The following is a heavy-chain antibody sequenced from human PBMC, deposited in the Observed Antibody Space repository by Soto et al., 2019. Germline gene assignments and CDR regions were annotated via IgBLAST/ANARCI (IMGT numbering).Heavy chain of an antibody. J-gene: IGHJ6*02. CDR3: ARSPQPRYTADPYAVDV. V-gene: IGHV1-69*11. CDR2: IVTSLDTT. CDR1: GGTFSSSG. Sequence: QVHLVQSGTEVKKPGSSVKVSCKASGGTFSSSGFSWVRQAPGQGLEWMGMIVTSLDTTNYAQKFQARVTITADEVTSTAHMELRSLRSDDTAVYYCARSPQPRYTADPYAVDVWGQGTRVIVSS. D-gene: IGHD3-16*02.